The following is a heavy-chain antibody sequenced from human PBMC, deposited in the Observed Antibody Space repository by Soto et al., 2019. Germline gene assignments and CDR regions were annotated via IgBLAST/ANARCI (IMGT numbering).Heavy chain of an antibody. CDR1: GFTFSDYY. CDR3: ARAFSGGSWMKYYYMDV. V-gene: IGHV3-11*01. D-gene: IGHD2-15*01. CDR2: ISSSGSTI. Sequence: GGSLRLSCAASGFTFSDYYMSWIRQAPGKGLEWVSYISSSGSTIDYADSVKGRFTISRDNAKNSLYLQMNSLRAEDTAVYYRARAFSGGSWMKYYYMDVWGKGTTVTGSS. J-gene: IGHJ6*03.